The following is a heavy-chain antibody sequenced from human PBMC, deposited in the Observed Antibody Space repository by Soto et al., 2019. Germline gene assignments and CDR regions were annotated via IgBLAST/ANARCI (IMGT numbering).Heavy chain of an antibody. CDR3: ATTSSPSIAVAGSGYFYGMDV. D-gene: IGHD6-19*01. CDR2: IIPLFGAV. J-gene: IGHJ6*02. Sequence: QVQLVQSGAEVKKPGSSVKVSCKASGGTFSTYAISWLRQAPGQGLEWMGGIIPLFGAVHYAQKFQGRVTIIVDKSTSTAYVELSSLRSEDTAVYYCATTSSPSIAVAGSGYFYGMDVWGQGTTVTVSS. V-gene: IGHV1-69*06. CDR1: GGTFSTYA.